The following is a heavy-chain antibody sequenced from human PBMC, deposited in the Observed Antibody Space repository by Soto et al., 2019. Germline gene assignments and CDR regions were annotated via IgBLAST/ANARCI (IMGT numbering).Heavy chain of an antibody. CDR3: ARLGPVSGATHYSSRRSWFHP. Sequence: QVQLVQSGAEVKKPGSSVKVSCKASGGTFSSYAISWVRQAPGQGLEWMGGIIPIFGTANYAQKFQGRVKITADESTSTAYMELSRLRSEDPAVYYFARLGPVSGATHYSSRRSWFHPWGQGTLVTVSS. D-gene: IGHD6-13*01. V-gene: IGHV1-69*01. J-gene: IGHJ5*02. CDR2: IIPIFGTA. CDR1: GGTFSSYA.